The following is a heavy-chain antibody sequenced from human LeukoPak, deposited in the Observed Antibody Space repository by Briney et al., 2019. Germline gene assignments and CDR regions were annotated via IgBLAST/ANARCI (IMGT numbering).Heavy chain of an antibody. CDR3: ARGPSGVFGVVIIPLETDY. J-gene: IGHJ4*02. Sequence: ASVKVSCKVSGYTLTELSMHWVRQAPGKGLEWMGGFDPEDGETIYAQKFQGRVTMTRDTSTSTVYMELSSLRSEDTAVYYCARGPSGVFGVVIIPLETDYWGQGTLVTVSS. V-gene: IGHV1-24*01. D-gene: IGHD3-3*01. CDR1: GYTLTELS. CDR2: FDPEDGET.